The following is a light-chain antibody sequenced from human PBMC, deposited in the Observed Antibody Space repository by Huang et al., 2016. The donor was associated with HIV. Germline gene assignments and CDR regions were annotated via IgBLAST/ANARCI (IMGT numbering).Light chain of an antibody. J-gene: IGKJ4*01. Sequence: ATLSLSPGERATLSCRASQSVSSYLAWYQQKPGQAPRLLIYDASNRATGIPARFSGSGSGTDFTLTISSLEPEDFAVYYCQQRSNWLTFGGGTKVEIK. CDR1: QSVSSY. CDR2: DAS. V-gene: IGKV3-11*01. CDR3: QQRSNWLT.